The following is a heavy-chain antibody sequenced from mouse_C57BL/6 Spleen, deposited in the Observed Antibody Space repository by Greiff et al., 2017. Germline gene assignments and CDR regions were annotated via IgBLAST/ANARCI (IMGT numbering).Heavy chain of an antibody. J-gene: IGHJ2*01. D-gene: IGHD1-1*01. CDR3: ARCPITTVVAPFDY. CDR2: ISSGSSTI. Sequence: EVQGVESGGGLVKPGGSLKLSCAASGFTFSDYGMHWVRQAPEKGLEWVAYISSGSSTIYYADTVKGRFTISRDNAKNTLFLQMTSLRSEDTAMYYCARCPITTVVAPFDYWGQGTTLTVSS. V-gene: IGHV5-17*01. CDR1: GFTFSDYG.